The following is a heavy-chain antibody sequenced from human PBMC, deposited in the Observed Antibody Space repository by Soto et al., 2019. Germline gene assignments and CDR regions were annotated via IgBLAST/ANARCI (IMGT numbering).Heavy chain of an antibody. V-gene: IGHV2-5*02. Sequence: QITLKESGPTLVKPTQTLTLTCTFSGFSLYTGGVGVAWIRQPPGKALEWLALIYWDDDKRYSPSLKSRLTITKDSSKRQVVLTLTNMDPVDTATYHCTHTDSRTSLAMHYWGQGTLVTVSS. J-gene: IGHJ4*02. CDR1: GFSLYTGGVG. D-gene: IGHD2-21*02. CDR3: THTDSRTSLAMHY. CDR2: IYWDDDK.